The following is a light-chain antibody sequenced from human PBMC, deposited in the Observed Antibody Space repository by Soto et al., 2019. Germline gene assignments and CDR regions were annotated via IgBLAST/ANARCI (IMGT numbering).Light chain of an antibody. CDR2: GAS. Sequence: ELVLTQSPGTLSLSPGERATLSCRASQSVDSNYLSWYQQKPGQAPRLLIYGASSRATGIPDRFSGSGSGTDFTLNNRILEPEDFAVYYCQQYGSTSWTFGQGTKVEIK. CDR3: QQYGSTSWT. V-gene: IGKV3-20*01. J-gene: IGKJ1*01. CDR1: QSVDSNY.